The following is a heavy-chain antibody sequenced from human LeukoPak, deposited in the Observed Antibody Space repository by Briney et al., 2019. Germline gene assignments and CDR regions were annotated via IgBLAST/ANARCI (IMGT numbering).Heavy chain of an antibody. Sequence: PGGSLRLSCAASGFTFNNHAMNWVRQAPGKGLEWVSSISGGGGSTNYADSVKGRFTTSRDNSKNTLSLEMNSLRADDTAVYFCAKGRVVTTSPLNYWGQGTLVTVSS. CDR1: GFTFNNHA. CDR3: AKGRVVTTSPLNY. V-gene: IGHV3-23*01. J-gene: IGHJ4*02. CDR2: ISGGGGST. D-gene: IGHD2-21*02.